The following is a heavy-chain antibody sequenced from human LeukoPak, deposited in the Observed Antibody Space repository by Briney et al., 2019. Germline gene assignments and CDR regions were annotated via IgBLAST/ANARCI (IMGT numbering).Heavy chain of an antibody. J-gene: IGHJ6*03. CDR2: INPNSGGT. CDR1: GYTFTGYY. Sequence: GASMKGSCKASGYTFTGYYMHWVRQAPGQGLEWMGGINPNSGGTNYAQKFQGRVTMTRDTSISTAYMELSRLRSDDTAVYYCARVSSYYYMDVWGKGTTVTVSS. CDR3: ARVSSYYYMDV. V-gene: IGHV1-2*02.